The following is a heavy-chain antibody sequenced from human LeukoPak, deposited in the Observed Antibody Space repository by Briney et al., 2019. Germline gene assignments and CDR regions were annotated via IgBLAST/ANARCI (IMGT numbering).Heavy chain of an antibody. CDR2: IIPIFGTA. Sequence: ASVKVSCKASGGTLSSYAISWVRQAPGQGLEWMGGIIPIFGTANYAQKFQGRVTITADESTSTAYMELSSLRSEDTAVYYCARGCGGDCYYWFDPWGQGTLVTVSS. CDR1: GGTLSSYA. D-gene: IGHD2-21*02. V-gene: IGHV1-69*13. J-gene: IGHJ5*02. CDR3: ARGCGGDCYYWFDP.